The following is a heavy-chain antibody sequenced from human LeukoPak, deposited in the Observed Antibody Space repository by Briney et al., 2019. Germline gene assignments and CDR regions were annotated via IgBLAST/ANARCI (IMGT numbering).Heavy chain of an antibody. Sequence: ASVKVSCKASGYTFTSYAMNWVRQAPGQGLEWMGWINPNSGGTNYAQKFQGRVTMTRDTSISTAYMELSRLRSDDTAVYYCARVTRVNWFDPWGQGTLVTVSS. D-gene: IGHD2-15*01. CDR1: GYTFTSYA. V-gene: IGHV1-2*02. CDR2: INPNSGGT. J-gene: IGHJ5*02. CDR3: ARVTRVNWFDP.